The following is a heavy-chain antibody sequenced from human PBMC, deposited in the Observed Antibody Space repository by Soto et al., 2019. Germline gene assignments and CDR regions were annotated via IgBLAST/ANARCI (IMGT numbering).Heavy chain of an antibody. CDR2: IYYSGST. J-gene: IGHJ6*02. CDR1: GGSISSGGYY. Sequence: SETLSLTCTVSGGSISSGGYYWSWIRQHPGKGLEWIGYIYYSGSTYYNPSLKSRVTISVDTSKNQFSLKLSSVTAADTAVYYCARDSITMVRGKNGMDVWGQGTTVTVSS. D-gene: IGHD3-10*01. V-gene: IGHV4-31*03. CDR3: ARDSITMVRGKNGMDV.